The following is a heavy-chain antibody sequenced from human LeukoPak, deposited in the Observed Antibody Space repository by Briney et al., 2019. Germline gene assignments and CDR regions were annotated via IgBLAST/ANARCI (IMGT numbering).Heavy chain of an antibody. D-gene: IGHD4-23*01. CDR2: ISSSGTTI. V-gene: IGHV3-48*01. J-gene: IGHJ4*02. Sequence: GGSLRLSYAASGFTFSSYGMSWVRQAPGKGLEWISYISSSGTTIYYADSVKGRFTISRDNAKNSLSLQMNGLRADDTAVYYCARDFGSGRRWFDYWGRGTLVTVSS. CDR1: GFTFSSYG. CDR3: ARDFGSGRRWFDY.